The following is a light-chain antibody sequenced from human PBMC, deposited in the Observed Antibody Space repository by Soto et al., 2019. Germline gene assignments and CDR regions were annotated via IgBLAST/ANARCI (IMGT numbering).Light chain of an antibody. J-gene: IGLJ2*01. V-gene: IGLV2-23*01. CDR3: CSYAGSSSVL. CDR1: RSDVGGYTL. CDR2: EDN. Sequence: QSALAQPASVSGSPGQSITISCTGTRSDVGGYTLVSWFQQYPGKAPKLMIYEDNNRPSGVSDRFSGSKSGNTASLTISGLQAEDEADYYCCSYAGSSSVLFGGGTKVTVL.